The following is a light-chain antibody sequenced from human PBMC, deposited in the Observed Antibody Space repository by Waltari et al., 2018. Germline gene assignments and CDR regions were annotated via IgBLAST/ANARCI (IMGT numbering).Light chain of an antibody. CDR2: DVN. CDR3: SSYTSSATYV. Sequence: QSALTQPASVSGSPGQSITISCTGTTSDVGGYNFVSWYQQHPGIAPKLMIYDVNKRPSGVSIRFSGSKSGNTASLTISGLQAEDEADYYCSSYTSSATYVFGAGTKVTVL. CDR1: TSDVGGYNF. J-gene: IGLJ1*01. V-gene: IGLV2-14*01.